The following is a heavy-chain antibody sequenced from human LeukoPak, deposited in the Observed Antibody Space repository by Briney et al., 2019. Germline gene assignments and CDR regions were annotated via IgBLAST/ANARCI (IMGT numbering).Heavy chain of an antibody. CDR1: GYSISSGYY. D-gene: IGHD3-3*01. J-gene: IGHJ5*02. CDR2: IYHSGST. CDR3: ARSPNYDFWSGPPGWFDP. Sequence: SETLSLTCTVSGYSISSGYYWGWIRQPPGKGLEWIGSIYHSGSTYYNPSLKSRVTISVDTSKNQFSLKLSSVTAADTAVYYCARSPNYDFWSGPPGWFDPWGQGTLVTVSS. V-gene: IGHV4-38-2*02.